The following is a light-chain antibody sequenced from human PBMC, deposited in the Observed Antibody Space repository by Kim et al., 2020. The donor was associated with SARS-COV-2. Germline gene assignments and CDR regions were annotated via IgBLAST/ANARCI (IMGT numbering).Light chain of an antibody. Sequence: PGERVTLSCRASQSVSSSYLTWYQQKPGQAPRLLIFGASTRATGIPARFSGSGSGIDFTLTIRSLQPEDFAVYYCQQDYNLYTFGQGTNLEI. CDR1: QSVSSSY. J-gene: IGKJ2*01. CDR3: QQDYNLYT. V-gene: IGKV3D-7*01. CDR2: GAS.